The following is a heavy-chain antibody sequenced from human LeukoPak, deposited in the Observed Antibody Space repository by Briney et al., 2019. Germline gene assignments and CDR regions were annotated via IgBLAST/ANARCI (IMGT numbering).Heavy chain of an antibody. D-gene: IGHD6-13*01. J-gene: IGHJ1*01. CDR1: GFTFSTYW. CDR3: ARAPSSWTGYFQH. Sequence: GGSLRLSCAASGFTFSTYWMTWVRQAPGKGLEWVASIRYDGDNKYYADSVKGRFTISRDNSKNTLYLQMNSLRAEDTAVYYCARAPSSWTGYFQHWGQGTLVTVSS. V-gene: IGHV3-30*02. CDR2: IRYDGDNK.